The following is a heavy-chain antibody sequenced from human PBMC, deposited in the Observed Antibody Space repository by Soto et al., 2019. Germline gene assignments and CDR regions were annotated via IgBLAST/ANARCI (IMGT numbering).Heavy chain of an antibody. D-gene: IGHD6-19*01. J-gene: IGHJ6*02. CDR1: GFTFSSYA. V-gene: IGHV3-23*01. CDR2: ISGSGGST. CDR3: AKVAVAGGYYYGMGV. Sequence: GGSLRLSCAASGFTFSSYAMSWVRQAPGKGLEWVSGISGSGGSTYYADSVKGRFTISRDNSKNTVYLQMNSLRAEDTAIYFCAKVAVAGGYYYGMGVWGQGTTVTVSS.